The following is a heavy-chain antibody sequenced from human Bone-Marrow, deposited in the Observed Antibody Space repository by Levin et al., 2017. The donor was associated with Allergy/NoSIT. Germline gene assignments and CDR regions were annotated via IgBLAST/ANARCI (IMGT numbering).Heavy chain of an antibody. CDR3: VRGSSWYYLDS. J-gene: IGHJ4*02. CDR1: GFVFRDYE. V-gene: IGHV3-13*01. D-gene: IGHD6-13*01. Sequence: GESLKISCVASGFVFRDYEMHWVRQAPGERLEWVSRIGTGGDTDYLGSVKGRFTISRDNAKSSLYLQMNSLRAGDTAVYYCVRGSSWYYLDSWGQGTLLTVS. CDR2: IGTGGDT.